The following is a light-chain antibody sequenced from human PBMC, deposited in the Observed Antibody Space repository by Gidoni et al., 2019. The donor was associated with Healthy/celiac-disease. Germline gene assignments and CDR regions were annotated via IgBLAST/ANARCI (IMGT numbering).Light chain of an antibody. CDR3: QQYGSSPRT. CDR1: QSVSSSY. Sequence: ELVFTQSPGTLSLSPGERATLSCRASQSVSSSYLAWYQQKPGQAPRLLIYGASSRATGIPDRFSGSGSGTDFTLTISRLEPEDVAVYYCQQYGSSPRTFGQGTKVEIK. V-gene: IGKV3-20*01. J-gene: IGKJ1*01. CDR2: GAS.